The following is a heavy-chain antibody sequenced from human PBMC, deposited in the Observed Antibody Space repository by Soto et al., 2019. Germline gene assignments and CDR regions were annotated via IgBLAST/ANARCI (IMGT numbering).Heavy chain of an antibody. V-gene: IGHV4-31*03. CDR2: IYYSGST. J-gene: IGHJ4*02. Sequence: QVQLQESGPGLVKPSQTLSLTCTVSGGSISSGGYYWSWIRQHPGKGLESIGYIYYSGSTYYNPSLKSRVTISVDTSKNQFSLKLSSVNAADTAVYYCARGGGGSWDFDYWGQGTLVTVSS. CDR1: GGSISSGGYY. CDR3: ARGGGGSWDFDY. D-gene: IGHD2-15*01.